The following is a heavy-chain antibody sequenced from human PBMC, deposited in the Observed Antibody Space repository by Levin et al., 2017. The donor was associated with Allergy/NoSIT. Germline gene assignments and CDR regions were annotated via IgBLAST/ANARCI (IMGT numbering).Heavy chain of an antibody. CDR1: GYSFRSYG. J-gene: IGHJ5*02. Sequence: ASVKVSCEASGYSFRSYGINWVRQAPGQGLEWMGWISTYNGNTIYALRFQGRVTMTTDTSTNTVYMELRSLRSDDTGVYYCAREISMVRGRARQNWLDPWGQGTLVTVSS. D-gene: IGHD3-10*01. CDR3: AREISMVRGRARQNWLDP. V-gene: IGHV1-18*04. CDR2: ISTYNGNT.